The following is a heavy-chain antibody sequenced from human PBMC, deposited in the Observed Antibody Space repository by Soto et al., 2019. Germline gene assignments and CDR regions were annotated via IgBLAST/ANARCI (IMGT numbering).Heavy chain of an antibody. Sequence: SETLSLTCTVSGGSISSSSYYWGWIRQPPGKGLEWIGSIYYSGITYYNPSLKSRVTISVDTSKNQFSLKLSSVTAADTAVYYCARHNINPSWSSGWFQFDYWGQGTLVTVSS. V-gene: IGHV4-39*01. CDR2: IYYSGIT. CDR1: GGSISSSSYY. CDR3: ARHNINPSWSSGWFQFDY. J-gene: IGHJ4*02. D-gene: IGHD6-19*01.